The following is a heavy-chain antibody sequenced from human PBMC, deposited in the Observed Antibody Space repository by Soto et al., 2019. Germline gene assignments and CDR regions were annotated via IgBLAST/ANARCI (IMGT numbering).Heavy chain of an antibody. CDR3: ARHDGFSSGWIFDY. D-gene: IGHD6-19*01. CDR1: GGSISNYD. V-gene: IGHV4-59*08. J-gene: IGHJ4*01. CDR2: IYNSETT. Sequence: SETLSLTCTVSGGSISNYDWSWIRQPPGERLEWVGYIYNSETTNYNPSLESRVTVSVDTSKNQFSLKLRSVTAADTAVYYCARHDGFSSGWIFDYWGHGTLVTVSS.